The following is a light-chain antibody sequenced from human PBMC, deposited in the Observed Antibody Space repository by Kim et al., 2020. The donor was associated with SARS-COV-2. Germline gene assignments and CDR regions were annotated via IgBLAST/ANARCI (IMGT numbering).Light chain of an antibody. V-gene: IGLV2-23*01. CDR3: CSYAGSSSWV. CDR2: EGS. Sequence: GQSITSSCPGTSSDVGSYNLVSWYQQHPGKAPKLMIYEGSKRPSGVSNRFSGSKSGNTASLTISGLQAEDEADYYCCSYAGSSSWVFGGGTQLTVL. CDR1: SSDVGSYNL. J-gene: IGLJ3*02.